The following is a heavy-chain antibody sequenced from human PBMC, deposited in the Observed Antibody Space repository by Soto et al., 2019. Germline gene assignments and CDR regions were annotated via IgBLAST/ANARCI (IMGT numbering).Heavy chain of an antibody. D-gene: IGHD3-16*01. J-gene: IGHJ4*02. CDR3: ARDGGSHGPSYFDS. CDR1: GSTFSSYS. V-gene: IGHV3-33*01. CDR2: IWYDGSNK. Sequence: VQLVESGGGVVQPGRSLRLFCVASGSTFSSYSMHWVRQVPGKGPEWVAVIWYDGSNKYYGESVKGRFSISRDNSKNTLYLDINSLRTEDTAVYYCARDGGSHGPSYFDSWGQGSLVIVSS.